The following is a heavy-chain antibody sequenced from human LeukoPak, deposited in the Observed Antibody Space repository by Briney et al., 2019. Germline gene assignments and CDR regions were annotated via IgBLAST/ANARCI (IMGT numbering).Heavy chain of an antibody. J-gene: IGHJ5*02. CDR2: IYYSGST. V-gene: IGHV4-59*01. D-gene: IGHD4-23*01. CDR1: GGSISSYY. Sequence: SETLSLTCTVSGGSISSYYWSWIRQPPGKGLEWIGYIYYSGSTNYNPSLKSRVTISVDTSKNQFSLKLSSVTAADTAAYYCARGPFDYGRNSRGFDPWGQGTLVTVSS. CDR3: ARGPFDYGRNSRGFDP.